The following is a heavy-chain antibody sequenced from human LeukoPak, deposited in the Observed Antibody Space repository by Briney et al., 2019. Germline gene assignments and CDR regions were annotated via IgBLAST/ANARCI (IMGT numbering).Heavy chain of an antibody. Sequence: ASVKVSCKASGYTFTNYDINWVRQAPGQGLEWMGWMNPDSGNTGYAQRFQDRVTMTRDTRISTAYMELSSLTAEDTAVYFCANIGSCGGACPDFDNWGQGTLVTVSS. CDR1: GYTFTNYD. CDR3: ANIGSCGGACPDFDN. V-gene: IGHV1-8*01. CDR2: MNPDSGNT. D-gene: IGHD2-21*02. J-gene: IGHJ4*02.